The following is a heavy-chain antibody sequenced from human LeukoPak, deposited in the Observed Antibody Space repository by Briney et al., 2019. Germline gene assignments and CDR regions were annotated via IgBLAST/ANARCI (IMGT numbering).Heavy chain of an antibody. CDR2: ISYDGTNQ. CDR1: GFSFSSYA. Sequence: GGSLRLSCAASGFSFSSYAFHWVRQAPGKGLEWVAVISYDGTNQYYADSVKGRFTISRDNSKNTLYLQMNSPRAEDTSVYYCARNSRLSRWRGTSDYWGQGTLVTVSS. D-gene: IGHD3-16*01. J-gene: IGHJ4*02. CDR3: ARNSRLSRWRGTSDY. V-gene: IGHV3-30-3*01.